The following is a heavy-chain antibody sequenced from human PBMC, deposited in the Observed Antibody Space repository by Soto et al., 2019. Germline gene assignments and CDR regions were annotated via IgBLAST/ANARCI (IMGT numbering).Heavy chain of an antibody. J-gene: IGHJ4*02. Sequence: SGPMPVTATQIRTLAGTLTWSSISITRMAMDCIHQPPGNALHWLELIYWDDDKRYSPFLKSRLTITKDTSKNQVVLTMSNMDPVDTARYYCAHIVVAGLGYYFDYWGQGTLVTVSS. CDR2: IYWDDDK. D-gene: IGHD6-19*01. CDR3: AHIVVAGLGYYFDY. CDR1: WSSISITRMA. V-gene: IGHV2-5*02.